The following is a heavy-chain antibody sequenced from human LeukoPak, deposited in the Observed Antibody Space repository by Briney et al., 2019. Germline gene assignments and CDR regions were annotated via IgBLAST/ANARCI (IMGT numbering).Heavy chain of an antibody. J-gene: IGHJ5*02. Sequence: GGSLRLSCAASEFTFSSYAMSWVRQAPGKGLEWVSVISGSGGSTYYADSVKGRFTISRDNSKNTLYLQMNSLRAEDTAVYYCAKVHPGYYDFLNWFDPWGQGTLVTVSS. CDR1: EFTFSSYA. CDR3: AKVHPGYYDFLNWFDP. CDR2: ISGSGGST. D-gene: IGHD3-3*01. V-gene: IGHV3-23*01.